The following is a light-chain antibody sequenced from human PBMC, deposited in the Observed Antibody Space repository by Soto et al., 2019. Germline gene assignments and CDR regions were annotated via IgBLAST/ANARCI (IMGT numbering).Light chain of an antibody. J-gene: IGLJ2*01. CDR2: GNN. CDR1: SSNIGTNY. V-gene: IGLV1-47*01. Sequence: QSVLTQPPSASGTPGQRVTISCSGSSSNIGTNYVYWYKQLPGTAPKLLIYGNNLRPSGIPDRFSGSKSGTSASLAISGLQSEDEADYYCAAWDDSLSGLVFGGGTKLTVL. CDR3: AAWDDSLSGLV.